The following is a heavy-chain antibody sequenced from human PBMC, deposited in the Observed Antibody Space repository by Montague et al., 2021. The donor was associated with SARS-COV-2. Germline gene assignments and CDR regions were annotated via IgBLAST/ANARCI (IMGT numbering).Heavy chain of an antibody. J-gene: IGHJ6*03. V-gene: IGHV4-34*01. Sequence: SETLSLTCAVYGGSFSGYYWNWIRQPPGKGLGWIGEINHSGSANYNPSLKRRVTISVGTSKNQFSLKLNSVTAADTAVYYCARLGEGVVPAPILGVGPYYSYFYMDVWGKGATVTVSS. CDR2: INHSGSA. D-gene: IGHD2-2*02. CDR3: ARLGEGVVPAPILGVGPYYSYFYMDV. CDR1: GGSFSGYY.